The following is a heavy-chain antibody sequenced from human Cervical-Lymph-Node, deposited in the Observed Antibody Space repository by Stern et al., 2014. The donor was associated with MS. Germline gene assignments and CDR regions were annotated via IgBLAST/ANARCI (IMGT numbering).Heavy chain of an antibody. CDR1: GFTFYDYD. CDR2: ISWSSGDI. D-gene: IGHD3-10*01. Sequence: MQLVQSGGGLVQPGRSLRLSCSASGFTFYDYDMHWVRQAPGSGLEWGSGISWSSGDIGYADSVKGRFTISRDNAKNSLYLQMNSLRPEDTAVYYCAKSDYGHYYYYYGLDVWGPGTTVTVSS. J-gene: IGHJ6*02. V-gene: IGHV3-9*01. CDR3: AKSDYGHYYYYYGLDV.